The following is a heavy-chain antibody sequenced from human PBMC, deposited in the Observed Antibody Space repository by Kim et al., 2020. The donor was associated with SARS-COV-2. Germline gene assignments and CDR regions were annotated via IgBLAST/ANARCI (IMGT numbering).Heavy chain of an antibody. J-gene: IGHJ6*02. D-gene: IGHD6-19*01. Sequence: GGSLRLSCAASGFTFSSYEMNWVRQAPGKGLEWVSYISSSGSTIYYADSVKGRFTISRDNAKNSLYLQMNSLRAEDTAVYYCASQMDEGWLATLRNYYYYGMDVWGQGTTVTVSS. CDR2: ISSSGSTI. CDR1: GFTFSSYE. V-gene: IGHV3-48*03. CDR3: ASQMDEGWLATLRNYYYYGMDV.